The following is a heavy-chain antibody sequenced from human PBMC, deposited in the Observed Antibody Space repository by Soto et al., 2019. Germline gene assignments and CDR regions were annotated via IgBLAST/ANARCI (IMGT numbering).Heavy chain of an antibody. CDR2: IYYSGST. Sequence: SETLSLTCTVSGGSISSGDYYWSWIRQPPGKGLEWIGYIYYSGSTYYNPSLKSRVTISVDTSKNQFSLKLSSVTAADTAVYYCARVDSYGSVFNYWGQGTLVTVSS. D-gene: IGHD5-18*01. CDR1: GGSISSGDYY. J-gene: IGHJ4*02. V-gene: IGHV4-30-4*01. CDR3: ARVDSYGSVFNY.